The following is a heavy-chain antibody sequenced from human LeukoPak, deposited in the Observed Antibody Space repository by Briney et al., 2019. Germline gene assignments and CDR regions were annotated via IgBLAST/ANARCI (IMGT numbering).Heavy chain of an antibody. J-gene: IGHJ5*02. V-gene: IGHV4-31*11. CDR1: GGSFSGYY. CDR2: ISYSGTT. Sequence: SSETLSLTCAVYGGSFSGYYWSWIRQHPGKGLEWIGYISYSGTTYYNPSLKSRVAISVDTSKNLFSLKLSSVTAADTAVYYCANYGSGSYRFDPWGQGTLVTVSS. CDR3: ANYGSGSYRFDP. D-gene: IGHD3-10*01.